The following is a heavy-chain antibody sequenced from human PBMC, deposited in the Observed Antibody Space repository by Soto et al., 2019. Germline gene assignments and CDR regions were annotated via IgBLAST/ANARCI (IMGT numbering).Heavy chain of an antibody. CDR3: ARASYYYDSSDAFDI. V-gene: IGHV1-46*01. CDR1: GYTFTSYY. Sequence: ASVKVSCKASGYTFTSYYMHWVRQAPGQGLEWMGIINPSGGSTSYAQKFQGRVTITRDTFTSTVYMELSSLRSEDTVVYYCARASYYYDSSDAFDIWGQGTMVTVSS. CDR2: INPSGGST. J-gene: IGHJ3*02. D-gene: IGHD3-22*01.